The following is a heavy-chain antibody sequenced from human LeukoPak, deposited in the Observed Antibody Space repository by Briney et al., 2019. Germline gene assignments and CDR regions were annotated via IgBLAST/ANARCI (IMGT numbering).Heavy chain of an antibody. CDR3: ARHITNSGSAFDL. CDR1: DDSISSFY. V-gene: IGHV4-59*08. D-gene: IGHD3-10*01. Sequence: SETLSLTCTVSDDSISSFYWGWIRQPPGKGLEWIGYIHSVGHSNYNPSPKSRVSMSIDTSKTQFSLTVTSVTDTDTAVYYCARHITNSGSAFDLWGRGTLVTVSS. J-gene: IGHJ2*01. CDR2: IHSVGHS.